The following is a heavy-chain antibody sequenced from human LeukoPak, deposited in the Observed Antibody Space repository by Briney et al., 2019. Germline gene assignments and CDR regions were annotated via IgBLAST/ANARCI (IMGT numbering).Heavy chain of an antibody. J-gene: IGHJ4*02. Sequence: SETLSLPCAVSGGSISSGGYSWSWIRQPAGKGLEWIGRIYTTGSTNYNPSLKSRVTISVDTSKNQFSLKLSSVTAADTAVYHCARGPYIDHWGQGTLVTVSS. D-gene: IGHD2-21*01. CDR1: GGSISSGGYS. CDR3: ARGPYIDH. CDR2: IYTTGST. V-gene: IGHV4-61*02.